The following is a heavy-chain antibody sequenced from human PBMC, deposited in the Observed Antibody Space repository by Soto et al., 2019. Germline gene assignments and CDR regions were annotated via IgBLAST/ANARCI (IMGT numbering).Heavy chain of an antibody. V-gene: IGHV4-61*01. Sequence: PSETLSLTCTVSGGSVSSGSYYWSWIRQPPGKGLEWIGYIYYSGSTNYNPSLKSRVTISVDTSKNQFSLKLSSVTAADTAVYYCARVELGYCSSTSCSLYYYGMDVWGQGTTVTVSS. CDR2: IYYSGST. D-gene: IGHD2-2*01. J-gene: IGHJ6*02. CDR1: GGSVSSGSYY. CDR3: ARVELGYCSSTSCSLYYYGMDV.